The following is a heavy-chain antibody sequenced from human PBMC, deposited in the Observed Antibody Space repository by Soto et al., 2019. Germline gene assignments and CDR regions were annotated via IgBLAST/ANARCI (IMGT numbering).Heavy chain of an antibody. CDR3: AKAETYYYDSSGYFGY. Sequence: GGSLRLSCAASGFTFSSYAMSWVRQAPGKGLEWVSAISGSGGSTYYADSVKGRFTISRDNSKNTLYLQMNSLRAEDTAVYYRAKAETYYYDSSGYFGYWGQGTLVTVSS. V-gene: IGHV3-23*01. CDR1: GFTFSSYA. J-gene: IGHJ4*02. D-gene: IGHD3-22*01. CDR2: ISGSGGST.